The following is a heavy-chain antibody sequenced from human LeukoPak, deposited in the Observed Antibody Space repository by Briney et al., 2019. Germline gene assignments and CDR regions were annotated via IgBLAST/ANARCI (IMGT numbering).Heavy chain of an antibody. CDR3: AREGYGSGRRLGMDV. D-gene: IGHD3-10*01. Sequence: GASVKVSCKASGYTFISYYIHWVRQAPGQGLEWMGLINPSGGSTTYAQKIQGRVTLTTDTSTSTVYMELSSLRSDDTSVYYCAREGYGSGRRLGMDVWGQGTTVTVSS. CDR1: GYTFISYY. J-gene: IGHJ6*02. V-gene: IGHV1-46*01. CDR2: INPSGGST.